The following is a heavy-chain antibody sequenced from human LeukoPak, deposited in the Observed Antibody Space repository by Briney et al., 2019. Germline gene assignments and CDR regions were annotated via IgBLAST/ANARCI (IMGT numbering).Heavy chain of an antibody. Sequence: GGALRLSRAASGFTLSTYWMTWVRQAPGKGLEWVANIKQDGSHKYYVHSVKGRFTISRDNAKNSLYLQMDSLRAEDTAVYYCARDTGCAGGTCFSFYDYWGQGTLVTVSS. CDR2: IKQDGSHK. CDR1: GFTLSTYW. V-gene: IGHV3-7*01. D-gene: IGHD2-15*01. CDR3: ARDTGCAGGTCFSFYDY. J-gene: IGHJ4*02.